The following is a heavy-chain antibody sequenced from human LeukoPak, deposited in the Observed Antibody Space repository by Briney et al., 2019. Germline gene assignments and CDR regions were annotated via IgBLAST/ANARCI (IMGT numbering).Heavy chain of an antibody. CDR2: ISYDGSNK. Sequence: GGSLRLSCAASGFTFSSYAMHWVRQAPGKGLEWVAVISYDGSNKYYADSVKGRFTISRDNSKNTLYLQMNSLRAEDTAVYYCARDGGYYDSSGYPGYWGQGTLVTVSS. CDR3: ARDGGYYDSSGYPGY. J-gene: IGHJ4*02. CDR1: GFTFSSYA. D-gene: IGHD3-22*01. V-gene: IGHV3-30-3*01.